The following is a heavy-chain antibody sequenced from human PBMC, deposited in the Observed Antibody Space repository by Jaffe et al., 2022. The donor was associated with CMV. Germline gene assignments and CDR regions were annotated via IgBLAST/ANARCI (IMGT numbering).Heavy chain of an antibody. CDR3: ARAQRGFWSGFDY. V-gene: IGHV4-59*08. CDR2: IYYSGST. D-gene: IGHD3-3*01. Sequence: QVQLQESGPGLVKPSETLSLTCTVSGGSISSYYWSWIRQPPGKGLEWIGYIYYSGSTNYNPSLKSRVTISVDTSKNQFSLKLSSVTAADTAVYYCARAQRGFWSGFDYWGQGTLVTVSS. J-gene: IGHJ4*02. CDR1: GGSISSYY.